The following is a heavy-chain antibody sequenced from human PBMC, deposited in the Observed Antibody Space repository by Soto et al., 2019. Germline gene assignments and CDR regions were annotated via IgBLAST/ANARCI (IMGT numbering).Heavy chain of an antibody. Sequence: SETLSLTCTVSGGSVSSGSYYWSWIRQPPGKGLEWIGYIYYSGSTNYNPSLKSRVTISVDTSKNQFSLKLSSVTAADTAVYYCAREGDRSNYNLDAFDIWGQGTMVTVSS. CDR1: GGSVSSGSYY. V-gene: IGHV4-61*01. D-gene: IGHD4-4*01. CDR2: IYYSGST. J-gene: IGHJ3*02. CDR3: AREGDRSNYNLDAFDI.